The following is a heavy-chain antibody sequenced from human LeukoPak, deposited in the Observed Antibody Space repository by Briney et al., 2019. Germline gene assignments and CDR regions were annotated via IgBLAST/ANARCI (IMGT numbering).Heavy chain of an antibody. J-gene: IGHJ4*02. Sequence: PSETLSLTCTVSGDSISSTNYYWGWIRQPPGKRLEWIGSIYYSGSTYYNPSLKSRVTISVDTSKNQFSLKLSSVTAADTAVYYCARHVYPISSFDYWGQGTLVTVSS. V-gene: IGHV4-39*01. CDR2: IYYSGST. CDR1: GDSISSTNYY. CDR3: ARHVYPISSFDY. D-gene: IGHD2/OR15-2a*01.